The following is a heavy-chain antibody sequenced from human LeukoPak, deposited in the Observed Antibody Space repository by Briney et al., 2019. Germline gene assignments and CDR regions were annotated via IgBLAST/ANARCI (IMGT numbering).Heavy chain of an antibody. CDR2: IYISGST. CDR3: ARGLGYCSGGSCYLLDY. D-gene: IGHD2-15*01. CDR1: GGSISDYY. J-gene: IGHJ4*02. V-gene: IGHV4-4*07. Sequence: SETLSLTCTVSGGSISDYYWSWIRQPAGKGLEWIGRIYISGSTNYNPSLKSRVTISVDTSKNQFSLKLSSVTAADTAVYYCARGLGYCSGGSCYLLDYWGQGTLVTVSS.